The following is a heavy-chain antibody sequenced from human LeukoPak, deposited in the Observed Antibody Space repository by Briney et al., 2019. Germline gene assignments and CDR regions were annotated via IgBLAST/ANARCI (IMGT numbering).Heavy chain of an antibody. CDR2: ISSSSSYI. CDR1: GFTFSSYS. J-gene: IGHJ4*02. V-gene: IGHV3-21*01. Sequence: GGSLRPSCAASGFTFSSYSMNWVRQAPGKGLEWVSSISSSSSYIYYADSVKGRFTISRDNAKNSLYLQMNSLRAEDTAVYYCARDHRSGTDYWGQGTLVTVSS. CDR3: ARDHRSGTDY. D-gene: IGHD6-25*01.